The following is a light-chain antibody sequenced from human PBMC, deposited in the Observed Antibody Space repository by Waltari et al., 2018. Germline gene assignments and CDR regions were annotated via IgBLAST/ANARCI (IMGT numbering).Light chain of an antibody. CDR1: QNIGTW. CDR2: GAS. J-gene: IGKJ1*01. Sequence: DIQMTQSPSTLSASVGARVTITCRASQNIGTWLAWYQQKPGKAPKLLIYGASTLETEVPSRFSGSGSGTDFTLTITSLQPDDFATYYCQQYNTYSTFGQGTKVEIK. V-gene: IGKV1-5*03. CDR3: QQYNTYST.